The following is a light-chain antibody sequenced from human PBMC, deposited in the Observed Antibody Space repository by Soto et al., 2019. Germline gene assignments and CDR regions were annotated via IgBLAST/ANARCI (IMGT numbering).Light chain of an antibody. CDR1: QSVGTY. V-gene: IGKV3-15*01. Sequence: EIVMTQSPATLSVSPGERATLSCKASQSVGTYLAWYQQKPGQAPRLLIYGASTRATGVPARFSGGGSGTEITLTISSLQSEDFAIHHCQQYVNLPPWTFGQGTKVEIK. CDR3: QQYVNLPPWT. CDR2: GAS. J-gene: IGKJ1*01.